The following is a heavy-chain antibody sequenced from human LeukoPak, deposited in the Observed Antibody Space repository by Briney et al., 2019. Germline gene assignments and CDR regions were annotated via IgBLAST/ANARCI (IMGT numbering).Heavy chain of an antibody. V-gene: IGHV1-46*01. CDR2: INPSGGST. D-gene: IGHD4-23*01. CDR3: ARDNSVEDTAWWFDP. Sequence: EASVKVSCKASGYTFTSYYMHWVRQAPGQGLEWMGIINPSGGSTSYARKFQGRVTMTRDMSTSTDYMELSSLRSEDTAVYYCARDNSVEDTAWWFDPWGQGTLVTVSS. CDR1: GYTFTSYY. J-gene: IGHJ5*02.